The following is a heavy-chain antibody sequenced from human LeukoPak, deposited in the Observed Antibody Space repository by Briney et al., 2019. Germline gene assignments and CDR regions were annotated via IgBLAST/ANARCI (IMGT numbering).Heavy chain of an antibody. Sequence: PGGSLRLSCAASGFTFSSYWMSWVRQAPGKGLEWVANIKQDGSEEYYVDSVKGRFTISRDNAKNSLYLQMNSLRAEDTAVYYCARVGSTPPPLYYYYYMDVWGKGTTVTVSS. CDR3: ARVGSTPPPLYYYYYMDV. J-gene: IGHJ6*03. CDR2: IKQDGSEE. D-gene: IGHD3-10*01. CDR1: GFTFSSYW. V-gene: IGHV3-7*01.